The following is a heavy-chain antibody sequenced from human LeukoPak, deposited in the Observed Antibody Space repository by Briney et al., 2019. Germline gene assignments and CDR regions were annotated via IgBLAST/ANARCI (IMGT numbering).Heavy chain of an antibody. D-gene: IGHD2-2*01. Sequence: GGSLRLSCAASGFTFSSYSMNWVRQAPGKGLEWVSSISSSSNYIYYADSVKGRFTISRDNAKNSLYLQMNSLRAEDTAVYYCARYNLGYCSSTSYPFDYWGQGTLVTVSS. CDR2: ISSSSNYI. CDR1: GFTFSSYS. J-gene: IGHJ4*02. V-gene: IGHV3-21*01. CDR3: ARYNLGYCSSTSYPFDY.